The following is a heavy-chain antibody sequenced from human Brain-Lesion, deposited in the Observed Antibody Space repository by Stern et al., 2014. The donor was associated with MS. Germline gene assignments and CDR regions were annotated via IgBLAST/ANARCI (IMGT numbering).Heavy chain of an antibody. CDR2: IFNSGST. D-gene: IGHD2-2*01. J-gene: IGHJ6*02. V-gene: IGHV4-61*02. Sequence: VQLLESGPGLVKPSQTLSLSCTVSGGSISSGGYYWSWIRQPAGKGLEWIGRIFNSGSTRHNPPPKSRVTISIDTSKNHFSLRRTPMTAADTAVYYCARGRVVPGFQYYATDVWGQGTTVIVSS. CDR1: GGSISSGGYY. CDR3: ARGRVVPGFQYYATDV.